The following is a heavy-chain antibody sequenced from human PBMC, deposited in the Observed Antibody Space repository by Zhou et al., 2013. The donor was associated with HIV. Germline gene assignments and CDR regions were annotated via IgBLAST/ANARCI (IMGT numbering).Heavy chain of an antibody. CDR2: IYLGDSDT. CDR1: GYSSPTYW. V-gene: IGHV5-51*01. CDR3: ARHLNAHPTPNWFDP. Sequence: EVQLVQSGAEVKKPGESLKISCKASGYSSPTYWIGWVRQMPGKGLEWMGIIYLGDSDTRYSPSFQGQVTISADKSINTAYLQWSSLKASDSAMYYCARHLNAHPTPNWFDPWGQGTLVTVSS. D-gene: IGHD2-2*01. J-gene: IGHJ5*02.